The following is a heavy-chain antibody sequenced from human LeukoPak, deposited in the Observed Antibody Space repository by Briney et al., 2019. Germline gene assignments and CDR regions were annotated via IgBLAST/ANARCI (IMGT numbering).Heavy chain of an antibody. J-gene: IGHJ4*02. V-gene: IGHV1-69*06. CDR3: ARDFPEAAAAGLYYFDY. CDR2: IIPIFGTA. D-gene: IGHD6-13*01. Sequence: SVKVSCKASGGTFSSYAISWVRQAPGQGLEWMGGIIPIFGTANYAQKFQGRVTITADKSTSTAYMELSSLRSEDTAVYYCARDFPEAAAAGLYYFDYWGQGTLVTVSS. CDR1: GGTFSSYA.